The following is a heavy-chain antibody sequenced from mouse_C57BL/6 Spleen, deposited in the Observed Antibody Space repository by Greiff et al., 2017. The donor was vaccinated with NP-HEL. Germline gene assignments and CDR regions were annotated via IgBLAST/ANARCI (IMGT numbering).Heavy chain of an antibody. D-gene: IGHD2-3*01. CDR1: GYAFSSSW. V-gene: IGHV1-82*01. CDR2: IYPGDGDT. CDR3: AREGHGYYDY. Sequence: QVQLKESGPELVKPGASVKISCKASGYAFSSSWMNWVKQRPGKGLEWIGRIYPGDGDTNYNGKFKGKATLTADKSSSTAYMQLSSLTSEDSAVYFCAREGHGYYDYWGQGTTLTVSS. J-gene: IGHJ2*01.